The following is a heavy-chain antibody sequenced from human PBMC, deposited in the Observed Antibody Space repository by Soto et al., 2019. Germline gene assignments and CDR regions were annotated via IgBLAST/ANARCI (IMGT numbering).Heavy chain of an antibody. D-gene: IGHD2-21*02. J-gene: IGHJ4*02. V-gene: IGHV1-69*13. CDR1: GGTFSSYA. Sequence: SVKVSCKASGGTFSSYAISWVRQAPGQGLEWMGGIIPIFGTANYAQKFQGRVTITADESTSTAYMELSSLRSEDTAVYYCASAPSKYCGGDCYLDYWGQGTLVTVYS. CDR3: ASAPSKYCGGDCYLDY. CDR2: IIPIFGTA.